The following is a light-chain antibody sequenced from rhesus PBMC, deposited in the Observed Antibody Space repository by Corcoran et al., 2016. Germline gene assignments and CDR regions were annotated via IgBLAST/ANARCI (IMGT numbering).Light chain of an antibody. J-gene: IGKJ1*01. CDR3: LHDYTTPWT. CDR2: AAS. V-gene: IGKV1-94*01. Sequence: DIQMTQSPSSLSASVGDRVTVTCRASQGINKELRWYQQKPGQAPTLLIYAASSLQTGVSFRFSGSGYGTDYTLTICSLHPEDVATYYCLHDYTTPWTFGQGTKVEIK. CDR1: QGINKE.